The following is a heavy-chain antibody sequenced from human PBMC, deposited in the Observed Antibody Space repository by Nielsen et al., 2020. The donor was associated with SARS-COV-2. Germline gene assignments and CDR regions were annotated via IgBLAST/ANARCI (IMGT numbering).Heavy chain of an antibody. V-gene: IGHV5-51*01. D-gene: IGHD6-13*01. CDR3: ARQRYSSSWFVASQWFDP. CDR2: IYPGDSDT. J-gene: IGHJ5*02. Sequence: GESLKISCKGSGYSFTSYWIGWVRQMPGKGLEWMGIIYPGDSDTRYSPSFQGQVTISADKSISTAYLQWSSLKASDTAMYYCARQRYSSSWFVASQWFDPWGQGTLVTVSS. CDR1: GYSFTSYW.